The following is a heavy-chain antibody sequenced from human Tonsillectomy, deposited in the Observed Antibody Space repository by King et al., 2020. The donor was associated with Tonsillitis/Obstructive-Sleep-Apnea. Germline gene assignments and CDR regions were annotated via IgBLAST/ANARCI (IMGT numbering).Heavy chain of an antibody. V-gene: IGHV3-33*01. D-gene: IGHD3-3*01. Sequence: VQLVESGGGVVQPGRSLRLSCAASGFTFNNYGMHWVRQAPGKGLEWVAVIWYDGSKKYFADSVKGRFTVSRDNSKNTLYLQMNSLRAEDTAVYYCARDRGYDDAIPGDYWGQGTLVTVSS. J-gene: IGHJ4*02. CDR3: ARDRGYDDAIPGDY. CDR2: IWYDGSKK. CDR1: GFTFNNYG.